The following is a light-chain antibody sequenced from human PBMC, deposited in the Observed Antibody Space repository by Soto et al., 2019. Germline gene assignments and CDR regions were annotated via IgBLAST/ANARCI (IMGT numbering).Light chain of an antibody. Sequence: QSVLTQPASVSGSPGQSITFSCTGTSSDIGTYDYVSWHQQHPGKAPKLIIYDVNNRPSGFFSRFSGSKFGNTASLTISGLQTEDEADYYCCSFSTSGTHVFGTGTKVTVL. CDR1: SSDIGTYDY. V-gene: IGLV2-14*01. CDR3: CSFSTSGTHV. J-gene: IGLJ1*01. CDR2: DVN.